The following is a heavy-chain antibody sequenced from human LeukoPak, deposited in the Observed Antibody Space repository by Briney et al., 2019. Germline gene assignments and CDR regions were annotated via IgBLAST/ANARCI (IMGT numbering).Heavy chain of an antibody. J-gene: IGHJ5*02. CDR2: FDPEDGET. CDR3: ATAAAGTGYWFDP. V-gene: IGHV1-24*01. CDR1: GYTLTELS. Sequence: ASVKVSCKVSGYTLTELSMHWVRQAPGKGLEWMGGFDPEDGETIYAQKFQGRVTMTEDTSTDTAYMELGSLRSEDTAVYYCATAAAGTGYWFDPWGQGTLVTVSS. D-gene: IGHD6-13*01.